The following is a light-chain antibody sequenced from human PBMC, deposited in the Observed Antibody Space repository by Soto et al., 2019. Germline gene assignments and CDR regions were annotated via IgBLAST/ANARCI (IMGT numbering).Light chain of an antibody. CDR2: GAS. Sequence: EIVLTQSPGTLSLSPGERATLSCRASQSVSSTYLARYQQKPGQPPRLLIYGASSRATGIPDRFSGSGSGTDFNLTITRLESEDFAAYYCQQYGSSPVTFGQGTRLDIK. CDR3: QQYGSSPVT. J-gene: IGKJ5*01. V-gene: IGKV3-20*01. CDR1: QSVSSTY.